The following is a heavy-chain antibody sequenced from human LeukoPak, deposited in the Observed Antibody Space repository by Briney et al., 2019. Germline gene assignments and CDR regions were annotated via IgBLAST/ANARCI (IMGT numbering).Heavy chain of an antibody. CDR1: GGSISSSSYY. Sequence: KTSETLSLTCTVSGGSISSSSYYWGWIRQPPGKGLEWIGSIYYSGSTCYNPSLKSRVTISVDTSKNQFSLKLSSVTAADTAVYYCARSWTYYYDSSGYSHFDYWGQGTLVTVSS. CDR3: ARSWTYYYDSSGYSHFDY. CDR2: IYYSGST. V-gene: IGHV4-39*01. D-gene: IGHD3-22*01. J-gene: IGHJ4*02.